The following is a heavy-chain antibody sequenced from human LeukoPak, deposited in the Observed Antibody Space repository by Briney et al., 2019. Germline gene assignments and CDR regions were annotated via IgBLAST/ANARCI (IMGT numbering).Heavy chain of an antibody. D-gene: IGHD3-22*01. CDR1: GFPFRNYG. CDR3: ARDADTSSHYSYLDY. Sequence: GGSLRLSCAASGFPFRNYGFHWVRQAPGKGLEWVAVMWSDGTKKYYADSVKGRFTVSRDNSKNTVYLQMNSLRDEDTAVYYCARDADTSSHYSYLDYWGQGTLVTGSS. V-gene: IGHV3-33*01. CDR2: MWSDGTKK. J-gene: IGHJ4*02.